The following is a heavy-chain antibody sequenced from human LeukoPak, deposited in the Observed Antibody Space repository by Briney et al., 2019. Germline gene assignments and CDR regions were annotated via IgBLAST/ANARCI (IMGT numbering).Heavy chain of an antibody. V-gene: IGHV5-51*01. CDR2: IFPGDSDT. Sequence: GESLKISCKGSGFTFTSYWIGWVRQKPGKGLEWMGIIFPGDSDTRYSPSFQGQVTISADKSICTAYLQWSSLKASDTAMYYCARRLTYDSRAYYCLDYWGQGTLVTVPS. D-gene: IGHD3-22*01. CDR1: GFTFTSYW. J-gene: IGHJ4*02. CDR3: ARRLTYDSRAYYCLDY.